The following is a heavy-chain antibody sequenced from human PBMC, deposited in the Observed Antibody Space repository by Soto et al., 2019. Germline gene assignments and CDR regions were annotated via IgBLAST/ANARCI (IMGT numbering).Heavy chain of an antibody. CDR2: IIPIFGTT. CDR3: ARDLGSGYAPGDY. Sequence: QVQLVQSGAEVKRPGSSVKVSCKTSGDIFSGYSISWVRQAPGQGLEWMGGIIPIFGTTDYAQRFHGRVTXTXDXXTTTVYMDLYSLKSEDTAVYYCARDLGSGYAPGDYWGQGTLVTVSS. CDR1: GDIFSGYS. V-gene: IGHV1-69*05. D-gene: IGHD5-12*01. J-gene: IGHJ4*02.